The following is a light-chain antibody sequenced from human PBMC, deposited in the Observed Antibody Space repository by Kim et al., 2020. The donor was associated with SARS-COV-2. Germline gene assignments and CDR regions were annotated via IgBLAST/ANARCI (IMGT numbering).Light chain of an antibody. CDR2: DVS. V-gene: IGLV2-14*03. CDR3: NSYTSSGTSV. Sequence: LTQPASVSGSPGQSITISCTGTSSDVGAYNYVSWYQQHPGKVPKVIIYDVSNPPSGVSNRFSGSKSGNTASLTISGLQAEDEADYYCNSYTSSGTSVFGGGTQLTVL. CDR1: SSDVGAYNY. J-gene: IGLJ3*02.